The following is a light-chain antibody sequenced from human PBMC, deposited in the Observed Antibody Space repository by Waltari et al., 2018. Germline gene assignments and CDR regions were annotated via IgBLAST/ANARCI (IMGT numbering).Light chain of an antibody. CDR3: LQLSSYPLT. Sequence: DIQLTQSPSFLSASVVVDVTIPCRARQGIDTYLVWYQQRPGKAPNLLIYAASTLQSGIPARFSGSGSGTEFTLTISSLQPEDFATYYCLQLSSYPLTFGGGTKVEIK. CDR1: QGIDTY. J-gene: IGKJ4*01. CDR2: AAS. V-gene: IGKV1-9*01.